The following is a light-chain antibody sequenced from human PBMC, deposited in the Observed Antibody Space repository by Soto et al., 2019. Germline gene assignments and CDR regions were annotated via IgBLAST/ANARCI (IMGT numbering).Light chain of an antibody. CDR1: SSDVGYYNY. Sequence: QSAQTQPASVSGSPGQSITISCTGTSSDVGYYNYVSWYQQHPGKAPKLMIYDVSNRPSGVSNRFSGSKSGNTASLTISGLQAEDEADYHCSSYTSSSTYVFGSGTKLTVL. CDR3: SSYTSSSTYV. J-gene: IGLJ1*01. V-gene: IGLV2-14*01. CDR2: DVS.